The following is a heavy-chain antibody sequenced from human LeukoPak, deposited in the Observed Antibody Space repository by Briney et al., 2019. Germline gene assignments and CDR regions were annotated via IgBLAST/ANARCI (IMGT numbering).Heavy chain of an antibody. V-gene: IGHV4-39*01. D-gene: IGHD6-19*01. CDR1: GGSISSDSYY. J-gene: IGHJ4*02. CDR3: ASLAVAGLSEGY. CDR2: IYYSGST. Sequence: SETLSLTCTVSGGSISSDSYYWAWIRQPPGKGLEWVASIYYSGSTYYNPSLKSRVTISVDTSRNQFSLKLSSVTAADTAVYYCASLAVAGLSEGYWGQGTLVIVSS.